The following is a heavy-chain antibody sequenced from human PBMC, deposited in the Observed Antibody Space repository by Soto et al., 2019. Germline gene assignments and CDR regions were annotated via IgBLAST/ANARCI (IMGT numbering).Heavy chain of an antibody. D-gene: IGHD6-13*01. CDR2: INPNSGGT. CDR3: ARSLLDEYSSSWRSAYYGMDV. J-gene: IGHJ6*02. Sequence: QVQLVQSGAEVKKPGASMKVSCKASGLTFSAYYIYWVRQAPGQGLEWIGWINPNSGGTNNAQKFQGRVTMTRDTSTSTVYMELSALISDDTAVYYCARSLLDEYSSSWRSAYYGMDVWGQGTTVTVSS. V-gene: IGHV1-2*02. CDR1: GLTFSAYY.